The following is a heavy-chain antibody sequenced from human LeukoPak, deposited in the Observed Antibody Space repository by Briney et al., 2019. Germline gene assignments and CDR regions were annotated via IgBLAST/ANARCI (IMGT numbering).Heavy chain of an antibody. D-gene: IGHD3-10*01. V-gene: IGHV3-7*01. Sequence: GGSLRLSCAASGFSFSNLWMAWVRQRPGAGLEGVANMKPDASHISYVDSVEGRFTISRDNAKNPLYLQMDSLRAEDTAVYYCVRDSRTYGYFWGRGTLVTVSS. CDR3: VRDSRTYGYF. CDR2: MKPDASHI. J-gene: IGHJ4*02. CDR1: GFSFSNLW.